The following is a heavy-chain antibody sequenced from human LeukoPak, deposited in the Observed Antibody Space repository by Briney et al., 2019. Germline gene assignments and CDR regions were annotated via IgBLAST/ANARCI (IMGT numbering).Heavy chain of an antibody. D-gene: IGHD3-22*01. J-gene: IGHJ3*02. V-gene: IGHV5-51*01. Sequence: GESLKISCKGSGYSFTSYWIGWVRQMPGKGLEWMGIIYPGDSDTRYSPSFQGQVTISADKSISTAYLQWSSLKASDTAMYYCARQELYYYDSSGSNAFDIWGQGTMVTVSS. CDR2: IYPGDSDT. CDR1: GYSFTSYW. CDR3: ARQELYYYDSSGSNAFDI.